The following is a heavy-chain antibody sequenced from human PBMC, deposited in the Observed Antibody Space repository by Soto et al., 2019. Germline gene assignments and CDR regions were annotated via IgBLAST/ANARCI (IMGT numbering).Heavy chain of an antibody. CDR2: IWYDGSNK. J-gene: IGHJ4*02. V-gene: IGHV3-33*01. D-gene: IGHD6-19*01. CDR3: ARDYGSGFDY. Sequence: QVQLVESGGGVVQPGRSLRLSCAASGFAFSTYGMHWVRQAPGKGLEWVAVIWYDGSNKYYVDSVKGRFTISRDNSKNTLYLQMNRLRAEDTAVYYCARDYGSGFDYWGQGTLVTVSS. CDR1: GFAFSTYG.